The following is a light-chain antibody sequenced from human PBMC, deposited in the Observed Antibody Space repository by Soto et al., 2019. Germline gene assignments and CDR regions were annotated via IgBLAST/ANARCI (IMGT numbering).Light chain of an antibody. CDR3: QQYSSYPPT. J-gene: IGKJ3*01. CDR2: KAS. Sequence: DIQMTPSPSTLSASVGDRVTITCRASQSISSWLAWYQQKPGKAPNLLIYKASSFQGGVPSRFSGSGSGTEFSRTINSLQPDDLATYYCQQYSSYPPTFGPGTKVDIK. V-gene: IGKV1-5*03. CDR1: QSISSW.